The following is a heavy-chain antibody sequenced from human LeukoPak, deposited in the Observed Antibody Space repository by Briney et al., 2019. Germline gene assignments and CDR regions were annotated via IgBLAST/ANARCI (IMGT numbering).Heavy chain of an antibody. CDR2: ISGSAGST. CDR1: GFTFSSYA. Sequence: GGSLRLSCAASGFTFSSYAMSWVRQAPGKGLEWVSGISGSAGSTYYADSVKGRFTISRDNAKNSLYLQMNSLRAEDTAVYYCARATPPLLNDYWGQGTLVTVSS. D-gene: IGHD2-15*01. CDR3: ARATPPLLNDY. V-gene: IGHV3-23*01. J-gene: IGHJ4*02.